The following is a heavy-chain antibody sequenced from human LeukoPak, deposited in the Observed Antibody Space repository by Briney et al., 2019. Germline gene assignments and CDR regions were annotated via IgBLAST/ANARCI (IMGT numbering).Heavy chain of an antibody. J-gene: IGHJ4*02. D-gene: IGHD6-13*01. V-gene: IGHV4-59*01. CDR1: GGSISSYY. CDR2: IYYSGST. CDR3: ASSILYSSSWYDPYYFDY. Sequence: SETLSLTCTVSGGSISSYYWSWLRQPPGKGLEWIGYIYYSGSTNYNPSLKSRVTISVDTSKNQFSLKLSSVTAADTAVYYCASSILYSSSWYDPYYFDYWGQGTLVTVSS.